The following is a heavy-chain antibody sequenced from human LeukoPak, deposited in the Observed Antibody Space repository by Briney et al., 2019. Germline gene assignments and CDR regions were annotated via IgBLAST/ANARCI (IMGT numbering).Heavy chain of an antibody. D-gene: IGHD2-15*01. V-gene: IGHV1-2*02. CDR3: ARVPRGRYCSGGSCSTIDY. CDR2: IDPNSGGT. Sequence: GASVKVSCKASGYTFTGYYMHWVRQAPGQGLEWMRWIDPNSGGTNYAQKFQGRVTMTRDTSISTAYMELSRLRSDDTAVYYCARVPRGRYCSGGSCSTIDYWGQGTLVTVSS. J-gene: IGHJ4*02. CDR1: GYTFTGYY.